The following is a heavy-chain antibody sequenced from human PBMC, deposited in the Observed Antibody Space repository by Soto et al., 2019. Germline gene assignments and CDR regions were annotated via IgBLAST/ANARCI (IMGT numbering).Heavy chain of an antibody. Sequence: EVQLVESGGGLVQPGRSLRLSCAASGFTFDDYAMHWVRQAPGKGLEWVSGISWNSGSIGYADSVKGRFTISRDNAKNSLYLQMNSLRAEDTALYYCAKDLGALVELSSPFDYWGQGTLVTVSS. V-gene: IGHV3-9*01. CDR1: GFTFDDYA. D-gene: IGHD3-16*02. CDR2: ISWNSGSI. J-gene: IGHJ4*02. CDR3: AKDLGALVELSSPFDY.